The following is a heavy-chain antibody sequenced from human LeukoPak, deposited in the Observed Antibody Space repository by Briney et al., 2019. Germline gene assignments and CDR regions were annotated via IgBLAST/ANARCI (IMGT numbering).Heavy chain of an antibody. D-gene: IGHD3-10*01. CDR1: GYTFTSYG. Sequence: ASVKVSCKASGYTFTSYGISWVRQAPGQGLEWMGWISAYNGNTNYAQKLQGRVTMTTDTSTSTANMELRSLRSDDTAVYYCARTKLWFGESRIDWFDPWGQGTLVTVSS. CDR3: ARTKLWFGESRIDWFDP. J-gene: IGHJ5*02. CDR2: ISAYNGNT. V-gene: IGHV1-18*01.